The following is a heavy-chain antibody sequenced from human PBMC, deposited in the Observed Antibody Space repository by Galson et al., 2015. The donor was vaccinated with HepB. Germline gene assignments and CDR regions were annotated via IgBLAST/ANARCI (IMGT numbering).Heavy chain of an antibody. D-gene: IGHD3-3*01. CDR3: AKEDRITIFGVVIIPVFGVTLDF. CDR1: GFTFSSYA. V-gene: IGHV3-23*01. J-gene: IGHJ4*02. CDR2: MSGSGGST. Sequence: SLRLSCAASGFTFSSYAMRWVRQAPGKGLEWVSVMSGSGGSTYYADSVKGRFTISRDNSKNTLYLQMNSLRSEDTAVYYCAKEDRITIFGVVIIPVFGVTLDFWGQGTLVTVSS.